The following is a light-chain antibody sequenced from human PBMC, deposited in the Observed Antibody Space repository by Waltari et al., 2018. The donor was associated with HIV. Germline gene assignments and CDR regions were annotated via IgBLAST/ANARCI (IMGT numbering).Light chain of an antibody. V-gene: IGLV3-19*01. CDR1: SLMTYY. J-gene: IGLJ2*01. CDR2: GKN. Sequence: SSELTQDPAVSVALGQTVKIARLGDSLMTYYASWYRLRPGQAPQLHFYGKNSRPSGIPDRFSASSSGNSAFLTITGARAEDEADYYCACWDRSGDYILFGGGTSLTGL. CDR3: ACWDRSGDYIL.